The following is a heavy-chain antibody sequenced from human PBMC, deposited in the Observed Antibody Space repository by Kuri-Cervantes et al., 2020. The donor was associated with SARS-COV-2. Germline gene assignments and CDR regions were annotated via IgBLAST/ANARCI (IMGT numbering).Heavy chain of an antibody. CDR1: GGSISSYY. CDR3: ARARGWVGATKPFDY. D-gene: IGHD1-26*01. CDR2: IYTSGST. J-gene: IGHJ4*02. Sequence: GSLRLSCTVSGGSISSYYWSWIRQPAGKGLEWIGRIYTSGSTYYNPSLKSRVTISVDTSKNQFSLKLSSVTAADTAVYYCARARGWVGATKPFDYWGQGTLVTSPQ. V-gene: IGHV4-4*07.